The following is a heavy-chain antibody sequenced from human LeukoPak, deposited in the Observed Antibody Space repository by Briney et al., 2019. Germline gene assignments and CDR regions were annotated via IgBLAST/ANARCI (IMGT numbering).Heavy chain of an antibody. D-gene: IGHD3-3*01. V-gene: IGHV1-69*13. Sequence: SVKVSCKTSGGTFSSYAISWVRQAPGQGLEWMGGNIPIFGTANYAQKFQGRVTITADESTSTAYMELSSLRSEDTAVYYCARGASIFGVVIMDYWGQGTLVTVSS. J-gene: IGHJ4*02. CDR1: GGTFSSYA. CDR2: NIPIFGTA. CDR3: ARGASIFGVVIMDY.